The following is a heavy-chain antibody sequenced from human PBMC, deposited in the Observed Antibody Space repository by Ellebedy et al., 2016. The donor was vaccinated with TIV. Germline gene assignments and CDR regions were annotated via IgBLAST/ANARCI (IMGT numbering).Heavy chain of an antibody. D-gene: IGHD6-19*01. Sequence: MPSETLSLTCTVSGGSISSGGYYWSRIRQHPGKGLEWIGDVNHSGSTNYNPSLKSRVTISVETSKNHFSLELSSVTAADTAVYYCASSSGWYGGARWFDPWGQGTLVTVSS. CDR2: VNHSGST. V-gene: IGHV4-39*02. J-gene: IGHJ5*02. CDR1: GGSISSGGYY. CDR3: ASSSGWYGGARWFDP.